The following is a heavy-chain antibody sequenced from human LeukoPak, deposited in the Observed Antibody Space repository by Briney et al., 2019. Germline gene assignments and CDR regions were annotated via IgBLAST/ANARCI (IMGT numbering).Heavy chain of an antibody. J-gene: IGHJ4*02. V-gene: IGHV6-1*01. Sequence: SQTLSLTCAISGDSVSSNSAAWNRIRQSPSRGLEWLGRTYYRSKWYNDYAVSVKSRITINPDTSKNQFSLQLNSVTPEDTAVYYCARSSRSILGRDFDYWGQGTLVTVSS. D-gene: IGHD7-27*01. CDR1: GDSVSSNSAA. CDR3: ARSSRSILGRDFDY. CDR2: TYYRSKWYN.